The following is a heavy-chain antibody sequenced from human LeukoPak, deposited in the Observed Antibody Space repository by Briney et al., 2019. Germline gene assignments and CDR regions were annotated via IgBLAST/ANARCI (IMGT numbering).Heavy chain of an antibody. CDR1: GGSISSGGYY. V-gene: IGHV4-30-2*01. Sequence: SQTLSLTCAVSGGSISSGGYYWSWIRQPPGKGLEWIGYIYHSGSTYYNPSLKSRVTISVDRSKNQFSLKLSSVTAADTAVYYCATYGDYGRFDYWGQGTLVTVSS. CDR2: IYHSGST. D-gene: IGHD4-17*01. J-gene: IGHJ4*02. CDR3: ATYGDYGRFDY.